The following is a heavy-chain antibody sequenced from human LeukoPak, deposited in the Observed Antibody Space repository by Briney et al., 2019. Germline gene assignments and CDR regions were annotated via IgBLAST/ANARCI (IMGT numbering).Heavy chain of an antibody. CDR1: GGSFSGYY. V-gene: IGHV4-34*01. Sequence: SETLSLTCAVCGGSFSGYYWSWIRQPPGKGLEWIGEINHSGSTNYNPSLKSRVTISVDTSKNQFSLKLSSVTAADTAVYYCAAGYSYGYLEFLYWGQGTLVTVSS. J-gene: IGHJ4*02. D-gene: IGHD5-18*01. CDR2: INHSGST. CDR3: AAGYSYGYLEFLY.